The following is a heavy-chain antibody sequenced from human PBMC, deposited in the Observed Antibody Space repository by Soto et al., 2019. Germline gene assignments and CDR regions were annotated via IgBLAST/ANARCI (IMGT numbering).Heavy chain of an antibody. Sequence: ESLKISCKGSGYSFTSYWIGWVRQMPGKGLEWMGIIYPGDSDTRYSPSFQGQVTISADKSISTAYLQWSSLKASDTAMYYCATTETYYYGSGNYYYYYGMDVWGQGTTVTVSS. CDR2: IYPGDSDT. CDR1: GYSFTSYW. V-gene: IGHV5-51*01. CDR3: ATTETYYYGSGNYYYYYGMDV. J-gene: IGHJ6*02. D-gene: IGHD3-10*01.